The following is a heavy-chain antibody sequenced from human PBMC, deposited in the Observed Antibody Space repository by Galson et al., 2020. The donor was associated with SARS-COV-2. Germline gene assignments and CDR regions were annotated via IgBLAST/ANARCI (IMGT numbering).Heavy chain of an antibody. CDR3: ATSLGSLGAFNL. J-gene: IGHJ3*01. V-gene: IGHV3-30*03. D-gene: IGHD3-3*02. CDR2: ISFDGSIR. CDR1: GFNFRNFG. Sequence: QAGGSLRLSCVASGFNFRNFGMHWVRQAPGKGLEWVAVISFDGSIRDYADSVKGRFTISRDDSKNTLYLEMNSLTIEDTALYYCATSLGSLGAFNLWGQGTGVTVSS.